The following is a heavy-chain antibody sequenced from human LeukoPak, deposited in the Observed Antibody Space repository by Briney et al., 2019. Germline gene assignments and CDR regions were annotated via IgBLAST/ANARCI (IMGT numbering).Heavy chain of an antibody. CDR2: VSYDGIIK. J-gene: IGHJ4*02. CDR1: GFTFSGCA. CDR3: ATGGGLATEIDY. Sequence: GGSLRLSCATSGFTFSGCAMQWVGQAPGKGLEWVAVVSYDGIIKYYADSLKGRFTIARDNSKNTLYLQMNSLRTEDTAMYYCATGGGLATEIDYWGQGTLVTVSS. V-gene: IGHV3-30*04. D-gene: IGHD3-16*01.